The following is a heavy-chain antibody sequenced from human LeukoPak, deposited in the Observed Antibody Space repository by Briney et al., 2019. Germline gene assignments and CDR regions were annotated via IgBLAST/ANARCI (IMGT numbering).Heavy chain of an antibody. D-gene: IGHD3-9*01. Sequence: SETLSLTSTVSGGSISSGGYYWSWIRQPPGKGLEWIGYIYHSGSTYYNPSLKSRVTISVDRSKNQFSLKLSSVTAADTAVYYCARVVDESALDLWGRGTLVTVSS. J-gene: IGHJ2*01. CDR1: GGSISSGGYY. CDR2: IYHSGST. CDR3: ARVVDESALDL. V-gene: IGHV4-30-2*01.